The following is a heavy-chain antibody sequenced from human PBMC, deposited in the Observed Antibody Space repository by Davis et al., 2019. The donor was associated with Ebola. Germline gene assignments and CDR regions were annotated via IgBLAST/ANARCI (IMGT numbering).Heavy chain of an antibody. V-gene: IGHV5-51*01. D-gene: IGHD2-8*02. Sequence: GESLKISCKGSGYSFTSYWIGWVRQMPGKGLEWMGIIYPGDSDTRYSPSFQGQVAISADKSISTAYLQWSSLKASDTAMYYCARSGYCTGGVCYEGFDNWGQGTLVTVSS. CDR1: GYSFTSYW. J-gene: IGHJ5*02. CDR3: ARSGYCTGGVCYEGFDN. CDR2: IYPGDSDT.